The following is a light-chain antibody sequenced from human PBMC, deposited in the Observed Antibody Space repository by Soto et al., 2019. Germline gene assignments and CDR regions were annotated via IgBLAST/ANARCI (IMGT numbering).Light chain of an antibody. J-gene: IGLJ1*01. CDR2: DVT. Sequence: QSVLTQPASVSGSPGQSITISCTGTSSDVGGYNYVSWYQQHPGKVPQLMIYDVTRRPSGVSDRFSGSKSGNTASLTISGLQAEDEADYYCISYRNDYTGIFGTGTKVTVL. CDR1: SSDVGGYNY. V-gene: IGLV2-14*03. CDR3: ISYRNDYTGI.